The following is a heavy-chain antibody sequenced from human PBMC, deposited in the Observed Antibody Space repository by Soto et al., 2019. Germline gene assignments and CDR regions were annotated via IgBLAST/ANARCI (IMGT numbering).Heavy chain of an antibody. Sequence: QITLKEFGPTLVKPTQTLTLTCTFSGFSLRTSGAGVGWIRQPPGKALEWLALIYWNDDKYYSPSLKSRLTITQDTSRNPVVLKSTHMDPVVPAKYYRAHGARYYGFRSGYCLYFDPWGRGTLVTVFS. CDR3: AHGARYYGFRSGYCLYFDP. J-gene: IGHJ4*01. V-gene: IGHV2-5*01. D-gene: IGHD3-3*01. CDR2: IYWNDDK. CDR1: GFSLRTSGAG.